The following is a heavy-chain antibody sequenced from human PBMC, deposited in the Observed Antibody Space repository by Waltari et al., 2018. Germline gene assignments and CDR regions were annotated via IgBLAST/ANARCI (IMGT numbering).Heavy chain of an antibody. CDR1: GFTVSSNY. CDR3: ARSSRSRWGPFDY. CDR2: IYSGGST. Sequence: EVQLVESGGGLIQPGGSLRLSCAASGFTVSSNYMSWVRQAPGKGLEWVSVIYSGGSTYYADSVKGRFTISRDNSKNTLYLQMNSLRAEDTAVYYCARSSRSRWGPFDYWGQGTLVTVSS. J-gene: IGHJ4*02. V-gene: IGHV3-53*01. D-gene: IGHD1-26*01.